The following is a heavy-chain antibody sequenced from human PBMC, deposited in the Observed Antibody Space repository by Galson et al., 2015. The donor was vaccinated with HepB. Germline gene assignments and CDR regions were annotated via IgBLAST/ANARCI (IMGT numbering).Heavy chain of an antibody. Sequence: SVKVSCKASGYTFNRHAIIWVRQAPGQGLEWMGWISGYDYKTIYGKKFQGRLTMTIDTSTRTIYMELRTLTSDDTAVYYCAREGIREFDPWGQGTLVTIAS. CDR2: ISGYDYKT. V-gene: IGHV1-18*04. CDR3: AREGIREFDP. J-gene: IGHJ5*02. D-gene: IGHD3-10*01. CDR1: GYTFNRHA.